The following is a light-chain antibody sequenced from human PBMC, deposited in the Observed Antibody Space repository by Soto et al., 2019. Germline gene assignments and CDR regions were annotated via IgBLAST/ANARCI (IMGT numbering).Light chain of an antibody. CDR3: MQGTHWPPYT. J-gene: IGKJ2*01. V-gene: IGKV2-30*01. CDR1: QSLTYSDGNTY. CDR2: KVS. Sequence: DVAMTQSPLSLPVTLGQPASISCRSSQSLTYSDGNTYLNWFHLRPGQSPRRLIYKVSNRDSGVQERFSGSGSGTDFTLKIIRVEAEDVGVYYCMQGTHWPPYTFGQGTKLEIK.